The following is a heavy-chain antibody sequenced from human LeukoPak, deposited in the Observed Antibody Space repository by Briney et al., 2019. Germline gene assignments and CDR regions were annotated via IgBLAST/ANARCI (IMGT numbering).Heavy chain of an antibody. CDR2: IYYSGGT. V-gene: IGHV4-59*01. Sequence: SETLSLTCTVSGCSISRYYWSWIRQPPGKGLEWIGYIYYSGGTNYNPSLKSRVTISVDTSKNQFSLNLNSVTAADTAVYYCARDLGQYFDLWGRGTLVTVSS. CDR1: GCSISRYY. J-gene: IGHJ2*01. CDR3: ARDLGQYFDL.